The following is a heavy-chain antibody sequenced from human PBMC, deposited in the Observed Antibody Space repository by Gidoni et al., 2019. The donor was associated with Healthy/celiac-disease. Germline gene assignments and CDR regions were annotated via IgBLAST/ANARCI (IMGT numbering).Heavy chain of an antibody. J-gene: IGHJ6*02. CDR2: ISSSSSTI. Sequence: EVRLVESGGGLVQPGGSLRRSCSASGFTFSSYSMNWFRQAPGKGLEWVSYISSSSSTIYYADSVKGRFTISRDNAKNSLYLQMNSLRDEDTAVYYCARGTGSYYYYGMDVWGQGTTVTVSS. D-gene: IGHD3-10*01. CDR3: ARGTGSYYYYGMDV. CDR1: GFTFSSYS. V-gene: IGHV3-48*02.